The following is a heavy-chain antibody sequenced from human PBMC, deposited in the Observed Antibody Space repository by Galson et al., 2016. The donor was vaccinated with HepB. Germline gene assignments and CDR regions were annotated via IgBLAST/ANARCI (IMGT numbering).Heavy chain of an antibody. D-gene: IGHD5-18*01. CDR1: GASVSSAGHY. J-gene: IGHJ4*02. CDR3: ARDAGYSFGLGFFDN. V-gene: IGHV4-31*03. CDR2: IYYVGSP. Sequence: TLSLTCTVSGASVSSAGHYWHWIRQRPGKGLEWIGYIYYVGSPYYSPSLKSRISMSLDMSKNQFSLSLRSVTAADTALYYSARDAGYSFGLGFFDNWGQGTLVTVSS.